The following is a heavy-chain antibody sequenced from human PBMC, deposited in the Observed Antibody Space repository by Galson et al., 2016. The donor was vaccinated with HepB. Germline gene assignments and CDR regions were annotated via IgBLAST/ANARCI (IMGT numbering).Heavy chain of an antibody. D-gene: IGHD1-26*01. CDR2: INAGNDNT. CDR1: GYTFTNYA. Sequence: SVKVSCKASGYTFTNYAIHWVRQAPGQRLEWLGWINAGNDNTASSQTLQGRLSITTDASASTAYMDLSSLTSEDTAVYYCARETQVGATWGYFDYWGQGTLVAVSS. CDR3: ARETQVGATWGYFDY. J-gene: IGHJ4*02. V-gene: IGHV1-3*01.